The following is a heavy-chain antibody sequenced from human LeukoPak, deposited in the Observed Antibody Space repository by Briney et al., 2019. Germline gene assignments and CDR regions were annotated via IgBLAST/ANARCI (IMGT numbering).Heavy chain of an antibody. CDR3: ARPSFTQGSYFDY. CDR2: IKQDGSET. Sequence: GGSLRLSCAASGFTFSSYSLNWVRQAPGKGLEWVANIKQDGSETYYVDSVKGRFTISRDNAKNSLYLQMNSLSAEDTAVYYCARPSFTQGSYFDYWGQGTLVTVSS. CDR1: GFTFSSYS. J-gene: IGHJ4*02. D-gene: IGHD2-15*01. V-gene: IGHV3-7*01.